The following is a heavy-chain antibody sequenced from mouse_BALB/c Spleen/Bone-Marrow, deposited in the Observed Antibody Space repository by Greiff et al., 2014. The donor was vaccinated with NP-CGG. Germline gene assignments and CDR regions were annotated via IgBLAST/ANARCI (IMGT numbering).Heavy chain of an antibody. CDR2: INPGSGGA. J-gene: IGHJ2*01. D-gene: IGHD3-2*01. CDR1: GYAFTSYL. CDR3: AREWTARTPSY. V-gene: IGHV1-54*03. Sequence: VQLQESGAELVRPGTSVKVSCKASGYAFTSYLIEWIKQRPGQGLEWIGVINPGSGGANYMEKFKGKATLTADKSSSTAYMQISSLTSDDSAVYFCAREWTARTPSYWGQGTALTGSS.